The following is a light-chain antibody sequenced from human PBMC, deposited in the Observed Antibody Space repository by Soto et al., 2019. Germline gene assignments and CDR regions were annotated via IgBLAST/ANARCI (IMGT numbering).Light chain of an antibody. V-gene: IGKV1-39*01. CDR1: QSISSY. J-gene: IGKJ5*01. CDR3: QQSYSTSIT. Sequence: DIQMTQSPSSLSASVGDRVTITCRASQSISSYLNWYQQKPGKAPKLLIYAASSLQSGVPSRFSGSGSGTDFTLTISSLHPEDFATYYCQQSYSTSITFGQGTRLE. CDR2: AAS.